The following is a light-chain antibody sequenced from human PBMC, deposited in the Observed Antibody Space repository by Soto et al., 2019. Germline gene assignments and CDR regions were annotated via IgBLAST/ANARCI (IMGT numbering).Light chain of an antibody. V-gene: IGKV1-5*03. Sequence: DIHMTQSPSTLSASVGDRVTITCRASQSLNMWLAWYQQKPGKAPNLLIYKTSSLESGVPSRFSGSGSGTEFTLTISSLQPDDFATYYCQHCTDYSWTFGQGTKVEVK. J-gene: IGKJ1*01. CDR2: KTS. CDR3: QHCTDYSWT. CDR1: QSLNMW.